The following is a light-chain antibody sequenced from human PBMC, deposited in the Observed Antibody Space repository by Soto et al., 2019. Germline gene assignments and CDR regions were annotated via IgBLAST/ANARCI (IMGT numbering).Light chain of an antibody. CDR2: GAS. V-gene: IGKV1-39*01. CDR1: QSIRNF. J-gene: IGKJ2*01. CDR3: QQSYFTPLYT. Sequence: DIQMTQSPSSLSASIGDTVTITCRASQSIRNFLNWYQQKPGEAPTLLIYGASTLQPGVPSRFSAGGSGTEFTLTINSLQPEDFATYYCQQSYFTPLYTFGQGTRLDIK.